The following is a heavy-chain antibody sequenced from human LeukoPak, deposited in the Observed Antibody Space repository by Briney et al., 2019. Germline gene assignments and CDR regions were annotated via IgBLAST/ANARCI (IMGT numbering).Heavy chain of an antibody. D-gene: IGHD6-13*01. V-gene: IGHV4-59*01. Sequence: SETLSLTCTVSGGSISSYYWSWIRQPPGKGLEWIGYIYYSGSTNYNPSLKSRVTISVDTSKNQFSLKLSSVTAADTAVYYCARHGQYSSSWYGGPYYYYYMDVWGKGTTVTVSS. J-gene: IGHJ6*03. CDR1: GGSISSYY. CDR3: ARHGQYSSSWYGGPYYYYYMDV. CDR2: IYYSGST.